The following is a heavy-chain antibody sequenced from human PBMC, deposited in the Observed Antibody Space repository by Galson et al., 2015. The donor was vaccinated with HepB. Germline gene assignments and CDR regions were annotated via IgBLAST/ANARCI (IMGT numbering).Heavy chain of an antibody. D-gene: IGHD5-12*01. CDR3: TRLGDLSGYSSC. CDR1: GFTFSGSA. Sequence: SLRLSCAGSGFTFSGSAIHWVRQASGKGLEWVGCIGSKANNYATAYTESVKGRFTISRDDSKNTAYLQINSLRTEDTAVYYCTRLGDLSGYSSCWGQGTLVTVSS. CDR2: IGSKANNYAT. V-gene: IGHV3-73*01. J-gene: IGHJ4*02.